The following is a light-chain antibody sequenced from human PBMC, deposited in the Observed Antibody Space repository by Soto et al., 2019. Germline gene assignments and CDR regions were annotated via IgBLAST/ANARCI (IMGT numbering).Light chain of an antibody. CDR1: RSLGTYS. CDR2: GTS. J-gene: IGKJ3*01. Sequence: EIVLTQSPGTLSLSPGDRATLLCRASRSLGTYSLTWYQQKPGQAPRVLISGTSSRATGIPDRFSGSGSGTDFTLTISRVEPEDFAVYYCQHYGDSLFIFGPGTKVEFK. CDR3: QHYGDSLFI. V-gene: IGKV3-20*01.